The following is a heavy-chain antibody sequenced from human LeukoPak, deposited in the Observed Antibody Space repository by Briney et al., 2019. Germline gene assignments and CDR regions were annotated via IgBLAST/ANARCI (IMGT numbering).Heavy chain of an antibody. J-gene: IGHJ4*02. CDR3: ARVTAWGYFDY. Sequence: PGGSLRLSCAASGFTFSDYWMTWFRQAPGEGPERVASIEQDGSDIQYVDFVKGRFTISRDNGRNSVYLQMNSLRVEDTAAYYCARVTAWGYFDYWGQGTLVSVSS. CDR2: IEQDGSDI. CDR1: GFTFSDYW. D-gene: IGHD1-26*01. V-gene: IGHV3-7*01.